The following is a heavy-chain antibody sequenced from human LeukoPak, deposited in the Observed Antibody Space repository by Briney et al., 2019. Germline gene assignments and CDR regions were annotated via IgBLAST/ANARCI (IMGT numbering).Heavy chain of an antibody. V-gene: IGHV4-34*01. CDR1: GGSFSGYY. CDR2: INHSGST. J-gene: IGHJ4*02. D-gene: IGHD6-19*01. Sequence: SETLSLTCAVYGGSFSGYYWSWIRQPPGKGLEWIGEINHSGSTYYNPSPKSRVTISVDTSKNQFSLKLSSVTAADTAVYYCASYSSFSYYFDYWGQGTLVTVSS. CDR3: ASYSSFSYYFDY.